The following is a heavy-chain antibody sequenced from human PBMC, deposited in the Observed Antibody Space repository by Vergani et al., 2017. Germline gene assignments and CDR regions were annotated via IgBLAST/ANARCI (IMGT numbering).Heavy chain of an antibody. CDR2: IYYSGST. CDR3: ARAADGYCSSTSCYRGVDAFDI. V-gene: IGHV4-59*01. D-gene: IGHD2-2*02. CDR1: GGSISSYY. Sequence: QVQLQESGPGLVKPSETLSLTCTVSGGSISSYYWSWIRQPPGKGLEWIGYIYYSGSTNYNPSLKGRVTISVDTSKNQFSLKLSSVTAADTAVYYCARAADGYCSSTSCYRGVDAFDIWGQGTMVTVSS. J-gene: IGHJ3*02.